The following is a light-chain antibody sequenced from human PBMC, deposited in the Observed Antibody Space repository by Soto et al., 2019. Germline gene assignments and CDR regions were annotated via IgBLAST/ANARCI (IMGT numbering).Light chain of an antibody. V-gene: IGKV3-15*01. CDR3: QQYNKWTPWT. CDR1: QSVRNN. Sequence: EIVMTQSPATLSVSPGEGATLFCRASQSVRNNLAWYQQKPGLAPRLLIYAVSTRATGVPARFSGNGSETEFTLTISGLQSDDFALYYCQQYNKWTPWTLGQGTKVDIK. CDR2: AVS. J-gene: IGKJ1*01.